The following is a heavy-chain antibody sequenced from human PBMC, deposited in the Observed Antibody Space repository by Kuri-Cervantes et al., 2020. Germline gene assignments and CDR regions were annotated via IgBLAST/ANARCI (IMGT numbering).Heavy chain of an antibody. J-gene: IGHJ4*02. D-gene: IGHD2-2*01. CDR2: MYHRGNN. Sequence: GSLRLSCAVSGDSIASGNYWGWIRQPPGKGLEWIGSMYHRGNNYYNPSLKSRVTISGDTSTNQFSLNLRSVTAADTAIYFCARHTCSSTSCSYAYFDYWGKGILVTVSS. V-gene: IGHV4-38-2*01. CDR1: GDSIASGNY. CDR3: ARHTCSSTSCSYAYFDY.